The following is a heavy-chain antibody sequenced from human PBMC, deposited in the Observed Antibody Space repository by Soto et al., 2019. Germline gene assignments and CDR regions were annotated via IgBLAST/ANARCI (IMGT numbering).Heavy chain of an antibody. D-gene: IGHD3-10*01. CDR2: ISYDGSNK. J-gene: IGHJ6*02. V-gene: IGHV3-30*18. CDR3: AKDLYYYGSGKDADPYYYYGMDV. CDR1: GFTFSSYG. Sequence: GGSMRLSCAASGFTFSSYGMHWVRQAPGKGLEWVAVISYDGSNKYYADSVKGRFTISRDNSKNTLYLQMNSLRAEDTAVYYCAKDLYYYGSGKDADPYYYYGMDVWGQGTTVTVSS.